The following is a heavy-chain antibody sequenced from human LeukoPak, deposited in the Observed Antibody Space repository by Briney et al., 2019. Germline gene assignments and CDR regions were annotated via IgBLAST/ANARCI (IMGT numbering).Heavy chain of an antibody. Sequence: GGSLRLSCAASGFTVSSNYMSWVRQAPGKGLEYVSAISGRGDTTYYVDSVKGRFTISRDNSKNTMYLQMGSLGAEDMAVYYCARELVVTHGVRALDIWGQGTMVTVSS. CDR1: GFTVSSNY. CDR3: ARELVVTHGVRALDI. J-gene: IGHJ3*02. D-gene: IGHD2-21*02. V-gene: IGHV3-64*02. CDR2: ISGRGDTT.